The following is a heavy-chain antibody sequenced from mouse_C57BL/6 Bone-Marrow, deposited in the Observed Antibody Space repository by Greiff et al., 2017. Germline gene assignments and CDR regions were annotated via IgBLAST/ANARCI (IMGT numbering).Heavy chain of an antibody. D-gene: IGHD1-1*01. CDR3: SEDSEVYYGEITTGGANVDY. CDR1: YTFS. J-gene: IGHJ2*03. CDR2: GQGLEWIG. V-gene: IGHV1-87*01. Sequence: QVQLQQSGPELARPWASVKISCPAFYTFSRRVPFSIRDTNSWMQWVKQRPGQGLEWIGAIYPGNGDPSYNQKFNGKATLTADKSSSTAYMQLSSMTSEDSEVYYGEITTGGANVDYWGQGTSLTVSA.